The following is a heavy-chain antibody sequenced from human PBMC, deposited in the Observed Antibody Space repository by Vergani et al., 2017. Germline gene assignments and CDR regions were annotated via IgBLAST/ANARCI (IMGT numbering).Heavy chain of an antibody. CDR3: ADLYGDDGFSPF. Sequence: QVQLVQSGGGVVQPGGSLRLSCVASGFTFNRYGMQWVRQAPGKGLEWVAYVLFDGSNEYYADSVKGRFIVSRDNSNDALYLQMNSLRTDDTAFYYCADLYGDDGFSPFWGQGTLVTVSS. CDR2: VLFDGSNE. D-gene: IGHD2-21*01. CDR1: GFTFNRYG. V-gene: IGHV3-30*02. J-gene: IGHJ4*02.